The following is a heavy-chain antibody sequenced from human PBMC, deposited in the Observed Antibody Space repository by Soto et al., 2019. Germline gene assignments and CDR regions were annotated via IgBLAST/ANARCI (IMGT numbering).Heavy chain of an antibody. CDR2: IIPLFGTT. CDR3: ARAAIHGSSWYFWFDP. CDR1: GFTFRSYS. J-gene: IGHJ5*02. Sequence: VQLVESGGGLKQPGGSLRLSCAASGFTFRSYSMNWVRQAPGQGLEWMGGIIPLFGTTNYAQKFKGRVTISADESTSTAYMELSSLTSEDAAVYYCARAAIHGSSWYFWFDPWGQGTLVTVSS. V-gene: IGHV1-69*01. D-gene: IGHD6-13*01.